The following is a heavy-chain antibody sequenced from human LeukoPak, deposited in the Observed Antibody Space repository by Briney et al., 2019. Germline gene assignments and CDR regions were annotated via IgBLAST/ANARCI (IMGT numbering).Heavy chain of an antibody. Sequence: HPGGSLRLSCATIGFTFRTFDVNWVSQAPCKFMECVTLMSSDGIKTYYADSVKGRFTISRDSSKDTLYLQMRSLRADHTAVYYCAKDHAGTGRAFEYWGQGTLVTVSS. V-gene: IGHV3-30*04. CDR1: GFTFRTFD. J-gene: IGHJ4*02. CDR3: AKDHAGTGRAFEY. D-gene: IGHD1-1*01. CDR2: MSSDGIKT.